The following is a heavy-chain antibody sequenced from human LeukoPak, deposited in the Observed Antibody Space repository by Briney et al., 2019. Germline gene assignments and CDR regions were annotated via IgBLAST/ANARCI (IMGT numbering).Heavy chain of an antibody. CDR1: GFTVSSNY. CDR2: IYSGGST. D-gene: IGHD5-18*01. Sequence: GGSLRLSCAASGFTVSSNYMSWVRQAPGKGLEWVSVIYSGGSTYYADSVKGRFTISRDNSKNTLYLQMNSLRAEDTAVYYCARHLAGYSYDSWGQGTLVTVSS. CDR3: ARHLAGYSYDS. J-gene: IGHJ5*02. V-gene: IGHV3-53*01.